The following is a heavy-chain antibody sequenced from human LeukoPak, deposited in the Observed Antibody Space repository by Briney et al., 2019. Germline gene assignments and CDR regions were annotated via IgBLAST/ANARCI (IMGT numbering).Heavy chain of an antibody. Sequence: GGSLRLSCAASGFTFSSYTMNWVRQAPGKGLEWVSSISGTSTYIHDADSVKGRFTVFRDNANKSLYLQMNSLRAEDTAMYYCARGMRQIDDAFDLWGQGTMVTVS. J-gene: IGHJ3*01. D-gene: IGHD6-25*01. CDR1: GFTFSSYT. V-gene: IGHV3-21*01. CDR2: ISGTSTYI. CDR3: ARGMRQIDDAFDL.